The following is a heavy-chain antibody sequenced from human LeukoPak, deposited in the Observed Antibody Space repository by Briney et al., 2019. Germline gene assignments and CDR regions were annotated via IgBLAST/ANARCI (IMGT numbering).Heavy chain of an antibody. CDR1: GGSISSGGYY. D-gene: IGHD3-22*01. J-gene: IGHJ4*02. CDR2: IYYSGST. Sequence: SETLSLTCTVSGGSISSGGYYWSWIRQHPGKGLEWIGYIYYSGSTYYNPSLKSRVTISVDTSKNQFSLKLSSVTAADTAVYYCARYQSGYYDSSGYHVDYWGQGTLVTASS. CDR3: ARYQSGYYDSSGYHVDY. V-gene: IGHV4-31*03.